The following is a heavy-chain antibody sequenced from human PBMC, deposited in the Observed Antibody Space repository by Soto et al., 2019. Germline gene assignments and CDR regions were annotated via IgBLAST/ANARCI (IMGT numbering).Heavy chain of an antibody. D-gene: IGHD4-17*01. V-gene: IGHV3-33*01. CDR2: IWYDGSNK. CDR1: GFTFSSYG. CDR3: ARVDYGDLSAHFDY. Sequence: QVQLVESGGGVVQPGRSLRLSCAASGFTFSSYGMHWVRQAPGKGLEWVAVIWYDGSNKYYADSVKGRFTISRDNSKNTLYLQMNSLRAEDTAVYYCARVDYGDLSAHFDYWGQGTLVTVSS. J-gene: IGHJ4*02.